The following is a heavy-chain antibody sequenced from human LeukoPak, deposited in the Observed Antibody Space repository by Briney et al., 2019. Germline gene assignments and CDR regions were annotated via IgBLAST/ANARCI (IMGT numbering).Heavy chain of an antibody. CDR1: GYSFTSYW. CDR3: ASPYCGGDCSMGDAFDI. CDR2: IYPGDSDT. Sequence: GESLKISCKGSGYSFTSYWIGWVRQIPGKGLEWMGIIYPGDSDTRYSPSFQGQVTISADKSISTAYLQWSSLKASDTAMYYCASPYCGGDCSMGDAFDIWGQGTMVTVSS. V-gene: IGHV5-51*01. D-gene: IGHD2-21*02. J-gene: IGHJ3*02.